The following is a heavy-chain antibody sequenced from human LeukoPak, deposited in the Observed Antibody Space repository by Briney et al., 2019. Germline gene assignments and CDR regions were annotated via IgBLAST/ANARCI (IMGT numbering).Heavy chain of an antibody. D-gene: IGHD6-19*01. CDR3: ARVPLWHSSGWYFDY. CDR2: INPNSGGT. CDR1: GYTFTGYY. J-gene: IGHJ4*02. V-gene: IGHV1-2*02. Sequence: ASVKVSCKASGYTFTGYYMHWVRQAPGQGLEWMGWINPNSGGTNYAQKFQGRVTMTRDTSISTAYMELSRLRSDDTAVYYCARVPLWHSSGWYFDYWGQGTPVTVSS.